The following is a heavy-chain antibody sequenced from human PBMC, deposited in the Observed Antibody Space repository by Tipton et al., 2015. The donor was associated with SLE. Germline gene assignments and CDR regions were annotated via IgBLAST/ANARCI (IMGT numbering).Heavy chain of an antibody. Sequence: SLRLSCAASGFTFSSYAMSWVRQAPGKGLEWVAVIWYDGSNKYYADSVKGRFTISRDNSKNTLYLQMNSLRAEDTAVYYCARGWFGYFDLWGRGTLVTVSS. CDR1: GFTFSSYA. V-gene: IGHV3-33*08. CDR3: ARGWFGYFDL. J-gene: IGHJ2*01. CDR2: IWYDGSNK. D-gene: IGHD3-10*01.